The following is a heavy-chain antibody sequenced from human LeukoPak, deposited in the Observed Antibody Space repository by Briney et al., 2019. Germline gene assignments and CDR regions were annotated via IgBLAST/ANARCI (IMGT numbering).Heavy chain of an antibody. CDR2: INPSGGTT. V-gene: IGHV1-46*01. D-gene: IGHD3-22*01. CDR3: AKDARPSYDTSGYYFPGDY. J-gene: IGHJ4*02. Sequence: ASVKVSCKASGYTFTSFYIHWVRQAPGQGLEWMAIINPSGGTTRYAQKFQGRVTMTRDTSTSTVYMELSSLRSEDTAVYYCAKDARPSYDTSGYYFPGDYWGQGTLVTVSS. CDR1: GYTFTSFY.